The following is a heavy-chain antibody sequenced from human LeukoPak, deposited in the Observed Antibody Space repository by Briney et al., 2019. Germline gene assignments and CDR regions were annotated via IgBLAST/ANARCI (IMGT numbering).Heavy chain of an antibody. Sequence: GASVKVSCKASGYSFPGYGISWVRQAPGQGPEWMGWIGPYNDNTNYAQKLQGRATLTTDTSTSTAYMELRSLRSDDTAVYYCARHFYGSGTYYHFDYWGQGTLVTVSS. CDR2: IGPYNDNT. D-gene: IGHD3-10*01. CDR1: GYSFPGYG. CDR3: ARHFYGSGTYYHFDY. J-gene: IGHJ4*02. V-gene: IGHV1-18*01.